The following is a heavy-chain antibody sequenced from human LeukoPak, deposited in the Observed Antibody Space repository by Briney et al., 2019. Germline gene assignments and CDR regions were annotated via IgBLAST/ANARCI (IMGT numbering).Heavy chain of an antibody. D-gene: IGHD3-10*01. J-gene: IGHJ4*02. CDR2: IRYDGADK. CDR3: VGALRVRHYNPHFDY. V-gene: IGHV3-30*02. CDR1: GITFSSYG. Sequence: GGSLRLSCEASGITFSSYGTHWVRQAPGKGLEWVTFIRYDGADKYYADSVKGRFSIARDNSKNTVFLQMNSLRPEDTAIYYCVGALRVRHYNPHFDYWGQGTLVTVSS.